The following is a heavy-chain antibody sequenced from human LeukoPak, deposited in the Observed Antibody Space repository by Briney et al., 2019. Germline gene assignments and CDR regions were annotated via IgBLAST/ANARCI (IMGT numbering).Heavy chain of an antibody. CDR2: IYTSGST. V-gene: IGHV4-4*07. CDR3: ARENMITFGGVIVDAFDI. CDR1: GGSISSYY. J-gene: IGHJ3*02. D-gene: IGHD3-16*02. Sequence: ASETLSLTCTVSGGSISSYYWSWIRQPAGKGLEWIGRIYTSGSTNYNPSLKSRVTMSVDTSKNQFSLKLSSVTAADTAVYYCARENMITFGGVIVDAFDIWGQGTMVTVSS.